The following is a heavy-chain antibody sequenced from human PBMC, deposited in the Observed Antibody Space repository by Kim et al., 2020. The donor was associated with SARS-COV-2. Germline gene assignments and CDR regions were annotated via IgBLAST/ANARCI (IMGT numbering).Heavy chain of an antibody. J-gene: IGHJ4*02. V-gene: IGHV3-30*04. Sequence: GGSLRLSCAASGFTFSSYAMHWVRQAPGKGLEWVAVISYDGSNKYYADSVKGRFTISRDNSKNTLYLQMNSLRAEDTAVYYCARVVWGPFWSGYFDYWGQGTLVTVSS. CDR3: ARVVWGPFWSGYFDY. CDR1: GFTFSSYA. CDR2: ISYDGSNK. D-gene: IGHD3-3*01.